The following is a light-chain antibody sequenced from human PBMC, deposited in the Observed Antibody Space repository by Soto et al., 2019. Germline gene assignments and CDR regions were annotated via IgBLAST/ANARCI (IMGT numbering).Light chain of an antibody. V-gene: IGKV3-11*01. CDR1: QSVSNY. CDR2: XAX. J-gene: IGKJ1*01. Sequence: ENVLTQSPATLSLSPGERATLSCRASQSVSNYLAWYQQKPGQAXRLXXXXAXXXATGIPARFSGSGSGTDFTLTISSLEPEDFAVYYCQQYGSSPSWTFGQGTKVDIK. CDR3: QQYGSSPSWT.